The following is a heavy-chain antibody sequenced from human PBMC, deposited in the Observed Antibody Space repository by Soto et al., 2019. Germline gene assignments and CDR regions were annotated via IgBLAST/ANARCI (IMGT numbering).Heavy chain of an antibody. J-gene: IGHJ6*04. V-gene: IGHV3-21*01. CDR2: ISSIISYI. CDR1: GFTFSSYS. Sequence: PGGSLRLSCAASGFTFSSYSMNWVRQAPVNGLEFVSSISSIISYIYYADSVKGRFTISRYNAKNSLYLQMNSPRAEDTAVYYCERELVVTGKRAMDVWGKGTTVTVSS. CDR3: ERELVVTGKRAMDV. D-gene: IGHD3-22*01.